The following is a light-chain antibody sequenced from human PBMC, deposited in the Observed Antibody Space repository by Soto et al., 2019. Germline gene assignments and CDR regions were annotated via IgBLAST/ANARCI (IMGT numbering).Light chain of an antibody. V-gene: IGKV1-5*03. Sequence: DIQMTQSPSTLSASVGDRVTITCRASQGLSIWLAWYRQKAGKAPNLLIYKASRLESGVPSRFSGSGSETEFTLTISGLQPGDSATYYCRQYNSYSPTFGQGTKVDIK. CDR1: QGLSIW. J-gene: IGKJ1*01. CDR2: KAS. CDR3: RQYNSYSPT.